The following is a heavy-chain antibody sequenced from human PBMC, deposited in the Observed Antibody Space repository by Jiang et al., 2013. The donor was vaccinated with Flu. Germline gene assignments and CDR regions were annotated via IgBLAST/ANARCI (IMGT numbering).Heavy chain of an antibody. CDR1: GGSFSGYY. D-gene: IGHD2-2*01. CDR3: ARAHQLTYYYGMDV. J-gene: IGHJ6*04. CDR2: INHSGST. Sequence: LLKPSETLSLTCAVYGGSFSGYYWSWIRQPPGKGLEWIGEINHSGSTNYNPSLKSRVTISVDTSKNQFSLKLSSVTAADTAVYYCARAHQLTYYYGMDVWGKGTTVTVSS. V-gene: IGHV4-34*01.